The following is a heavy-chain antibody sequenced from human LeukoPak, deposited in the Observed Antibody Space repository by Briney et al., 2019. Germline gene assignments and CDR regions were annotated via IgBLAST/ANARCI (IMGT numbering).Heavy chain of an antibody. Sequence: GGSLRLSCAASGFTFSSYWMSWVRQAPGKGLEWVANIKQDGSEKYYVDSVKGRFTISRDNAKNSLYLQMNSLRAEDTAVYYCARGQGVVVPAAVRVDYYYYMDVWGKGTTVTVSS. D-gene: IGHD2-2*01. CDR2: IKQDGSEK. V-gene: IGHV3-7*01. CDR3: ARGQGVVVPAAVRVDYYYYMDV. J-gene: IGHJ6*03. CDR1: GFTFSSYW.